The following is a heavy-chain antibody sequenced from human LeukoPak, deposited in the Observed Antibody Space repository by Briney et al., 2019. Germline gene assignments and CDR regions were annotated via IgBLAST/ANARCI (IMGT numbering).Heavy chain of an antibody. CDR1: GFTFSSYS. CDR3: ASYGGNSGFDC. J-gene: IGHJ4*02. D-gene: IGHD4-23*01. V-gene: IGHV3-21*01. Sequence: GGSLRLSCAASGFTFSSYSMNWVRQAPGKGLEWVSSISSSSSYIYYADSVKGRFTISRDNAKKSLYLQMDSLRAEDTAVYYCASYGGNSGFDCWGQGTLVTASS. CDR2: ISSSSSYI.